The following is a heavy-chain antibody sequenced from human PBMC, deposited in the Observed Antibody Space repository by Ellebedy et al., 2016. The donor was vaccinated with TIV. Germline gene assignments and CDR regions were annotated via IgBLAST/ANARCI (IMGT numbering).Heavy chain of an antibody. V-gene: IGHV3-23*01. CDR1: GFTFSSYG. Sequence: GESLKISCAASGFTFSSYGMSWVRQAPGKGLEWVSGISDSGANTYYADSVKGRFTISRDDSKNTLYLQMNSLRAEDTAVYYCARGAFRAAAGGEYFLHWGQGTLVTVSS. J-gene: IGHJ1*01. D-gene: IGHD6-13*01. CDR2: ISDSGANT. CDR3: ARGAFRAAAGGEYFLH.